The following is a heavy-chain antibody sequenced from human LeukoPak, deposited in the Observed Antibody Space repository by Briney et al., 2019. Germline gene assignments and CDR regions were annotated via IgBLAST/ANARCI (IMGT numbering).Heavy chain of an antibody. D-gene: IGHD2-15*01. J-gene: IGHJ4*02. CDR1: GFTFDDHG. CDR2: LNWKGGSI. V-gene: IGHV3-20*04. Sequence: GGSLRLSCAASGFTFDDHGMSWVRQAPGKGLEWVAGLNWKGGSIVYADSVKGRFTISRDNAKNSLYLQMNSLTADDTALYYCARWRYCSGGSCNPKTKYYFDYWGQGTLVTVSS. CDR3: ARWRYCSGGSCNPKTKYYFDY.